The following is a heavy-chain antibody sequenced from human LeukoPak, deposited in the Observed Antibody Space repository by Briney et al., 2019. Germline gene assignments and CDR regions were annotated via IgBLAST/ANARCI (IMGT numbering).Heavy chain of an antibody. J-gene: IGHJ3*02. CDR1: AYTFTGYY. CDR3: ARRSRNGLDAFDI. CDR2: IDPNDGDI. V-gene: IGHV1-2*02. D-gene: IGHD1-14*01. Sequence: ASVKVSCKASAYTFTGYYLHWVRQAPGQGLEWMAWIDPNDGDIKYAQKFQGRVTMTRDRSISTAYMELSRLTSDGTALYYCARRSRNGLDAFDIWGQGTMVTVSS.